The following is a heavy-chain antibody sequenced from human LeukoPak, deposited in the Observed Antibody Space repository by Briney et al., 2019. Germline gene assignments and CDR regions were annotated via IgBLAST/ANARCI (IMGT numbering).Heavy chain of an antibody. D-gene: IGHD5-12*01. Sequence: GGSLRLSCAASGFTFSSYAMSWVRQAPGKGLEWVSAISGSGGSTYYADSVKGRFTISRDNSKNTLYLQMNSLRAEDTAVYYCAKDSGYDSYYYYYYMDVWGKGTTVTVSS. CDR3: AKDSGYDSYYYYYYMDV. CDR2: ISGSGGST. CDR1: GFTFSSYA. J-gene: IGHJ6*03. V-gene: IGHV3-23*01.